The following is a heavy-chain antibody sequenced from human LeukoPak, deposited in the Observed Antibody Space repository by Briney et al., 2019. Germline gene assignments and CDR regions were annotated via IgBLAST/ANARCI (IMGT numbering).Heavy chain of an antibody. D-gene: IGHD3-22*01. Sequence: SETLSLTCAVYGGSFSGYYWSWIRQPPGKGLEWIGEINHSGSTNYNPSLKSRVTISVDRSKNQFSLKLSSVTAADTAVYYCARDVHYYDSSGYYYSAFDIWGQGTMVTVSS. J-gene: IGHJ3*02. CDR2: INHSGST. CDR1: GGSFSGYY. V-gene: IGHV4-34*01. CDR3: ARDVHYYDSSGYYYSAFDI.